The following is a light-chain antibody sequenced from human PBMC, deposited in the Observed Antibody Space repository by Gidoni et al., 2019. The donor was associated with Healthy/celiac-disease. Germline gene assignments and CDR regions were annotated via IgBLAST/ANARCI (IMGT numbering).Light chain of an antibody. CDR2: GAS. CDR3: QQCGSSPWT. CDR1: QSVSSSY. V-gene: IGKV3-20*01. Sequence: EIVLTQYPGPLSLSPVEDDTLSCRASQSVSSSYLAWYQQKPGQAPRLLIYGASSRDTDIPDRFSGSGSGTDFTLTISRLEPEDFAVYYCQQCGSSPWTFGQGTKVEIK. J-gene: IGKJ1*01.